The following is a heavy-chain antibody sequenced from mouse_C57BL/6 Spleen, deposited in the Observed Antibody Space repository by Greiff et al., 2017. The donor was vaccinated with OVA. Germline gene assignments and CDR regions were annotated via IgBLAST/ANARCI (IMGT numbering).Heavy chain of an antibody. D-gene: IGHD4-1*01. CDR1: GYSFTSYY. J-gene: IGHJ2*01. CDR3: ASGTGYYFDY. CDR2: IYPGSGNT. V-gene: IGHV1-66*01. Sequence: QVQLKQSGPELVKPGASVKISCKASGYSFTSYYIHWVKQRPGQGLEWIGWIYPGSGNTKYNEKFKGKATLTADTSSSTAYMQLSSLTSEDSAVYYCASGTGYYFDYWGQGTTLTVSS.